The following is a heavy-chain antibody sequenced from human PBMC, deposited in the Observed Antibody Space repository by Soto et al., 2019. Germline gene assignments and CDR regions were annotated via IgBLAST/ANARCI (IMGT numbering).Heavy chain of an antibody. CDR1: GYIFTNYG. J-gene: IGHJ4*02. V-gene: IGHV1-18*01. Sequence: GASVKVSCKASGYIFTNYGLSWVRQAHGQGLQWMAWINPSDGNRNFAQKFEDRVTMTTATSTNTVFLELRSLKSDDTAIYYCARDRLRGYDSSGFYSWGQGTMVTVSS. CDR2: INPSDGNR. CDR3: ARDRLRGYDSSGFYS. D-gene: IGHD3-22*01.